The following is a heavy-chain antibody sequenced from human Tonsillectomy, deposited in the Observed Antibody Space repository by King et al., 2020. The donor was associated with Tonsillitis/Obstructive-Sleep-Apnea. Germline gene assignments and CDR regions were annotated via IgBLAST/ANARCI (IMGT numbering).Heavy chain of an antibody. V-gene: IGHV3-53*01. CDR1: GFTVSSNY. J-gene: IGHJ4*02. Sequence: VQLVESGGGLIQPGGSLRLSCAASGFTVSSNYMSWVRQAPGKGVEGVSVIYSGGSTYYADSGKGRFTISRDNSKNTLYLQMNSLRAEDTAVYYCARVVADFWSGYYTLRYFDYWGQGTLVTVSS. CDR2: IYSGGST. CDR3: ARVVADFWSGYYTLRYFDY. D-gene: IGHD3-3*01.